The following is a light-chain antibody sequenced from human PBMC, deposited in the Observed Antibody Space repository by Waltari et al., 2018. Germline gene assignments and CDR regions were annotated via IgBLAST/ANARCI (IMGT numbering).Light chain of an antibody. CDR3: QQYYSTPRA. CDR2: WAS. J-gene: IGKJ1*01. V-gene: IGKV4-1*01. CDR1: QSVLYSSNNKNY. Sequence: IVMTQSPDSLAVSLGERATINSTSSQSVLYSSNNKNYLAWYQQKPGQPPKLLIYWASTRESGVPDRFSGSGSGTDFTLTISSLQAEDVAVYYCQQYYSTPRAFGQGTKVEIK.